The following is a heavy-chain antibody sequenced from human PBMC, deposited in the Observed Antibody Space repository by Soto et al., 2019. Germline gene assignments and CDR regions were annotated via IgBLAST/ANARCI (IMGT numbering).Heavy chain of an antibody. Sequence: LSLSCPGSELPLSSYAMHWVRQAPGKGLEWVAVISYDGSNKYYADSVKGRFTISRDDSQNTLYLQMNSLRREDTAVYYCARSRNSAVADSFDCWGQGTLVTVSS. CDR1: ELPLSSYA. V-gene: IGHV3-30-3*01. D-gene: IGHD3-10*01. J-gene: IGHJ4*02. CDR3: ARSRNSAVADSFDC. CDR2: ISYDGSNK.